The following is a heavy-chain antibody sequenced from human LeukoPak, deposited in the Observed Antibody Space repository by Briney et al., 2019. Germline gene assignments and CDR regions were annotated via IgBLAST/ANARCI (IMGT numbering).Heavy chain of an antibody. CDR3: ARDGDGYKLGDY. V-gene: IGHV1-69*13. CDR1: GGTFSSYA. D-gene: IGHD5-24*01. Sequence: ASVKVSCKASGGTFSSYAISWVRQAPGQGLEWMGGIIPIFGTANYAQKFQGRVTITADESTSTAYMELSSLRSEDTAVYYCARDGDGYKLGDYWGQGALVTVSS. CDR2: IIPIFGTA. J-gene: IGHJ4*02.